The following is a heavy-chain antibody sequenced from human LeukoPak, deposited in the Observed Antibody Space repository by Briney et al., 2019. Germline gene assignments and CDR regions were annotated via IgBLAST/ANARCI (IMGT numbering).Heavy chain of an antibody. CDR2: INHSEST. CDR1: GGSFSGYY. V-gene: IGHV4-34*01. D-gene: IGHD3-10*02. J-gene: IGHJ5*02. Sequence: NPSETLSLTCAVYGGSFSGYYWSSIPQPPGKGVEWIGEINHSESTNSNASLKSRVTISVDTSKNQFSLKLSSVTAADTAVYYCARFCVRGVTWFDPWGQGTLVTVSS. CDR3: ARFCVRGVTWFDP.